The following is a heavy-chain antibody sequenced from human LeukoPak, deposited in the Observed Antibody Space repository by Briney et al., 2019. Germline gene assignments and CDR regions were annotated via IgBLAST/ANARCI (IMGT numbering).Heavy chain of an antibody. V-gene: IGHV3-53*01. CDR1: GVTVSSNY. D-gene: IGHD6-13*01. Sequence: QRGGSLSLSCAVSGVTVSSNYMSGVREAPGEGVEWVSVIYSGGSTYYADSVKGRFTISRDNSKSTLYIQINSLRAEDTAVYYCAKVPYSSSWSRAEYFQHWGQGTLVTVSS. CDR2: IYSGGST. CDR3: AKVPYSSSWSRAEYFQH. J-gene: IGHJ1*01.